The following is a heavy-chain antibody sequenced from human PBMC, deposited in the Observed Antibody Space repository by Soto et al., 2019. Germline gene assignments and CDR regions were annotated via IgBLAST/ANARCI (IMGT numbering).Heavy chain of an antibody. D-gene: IGHD6-6*01. V-gene: IGHV3-30*18. CDR1: GFTFSSYG. J-gene: IGHJ6*02. CDR3: AKDQVAARPGYYYYGMDV. Sequence: GGSLRLSCAASGFTFSSYGMHWVRQAPGKGLEWVAVISYDGSNKYYADSVKGRFTISRDNSKNTLYLQMNSLRAEDTAVYYCAKDQVAARPGYYYYGMDVWGQGTTVTVSS. CDR2: ISYDGSNK.